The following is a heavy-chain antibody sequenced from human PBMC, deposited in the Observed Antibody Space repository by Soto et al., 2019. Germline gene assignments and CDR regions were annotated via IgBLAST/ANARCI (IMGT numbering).Heavy chain of an antibody. Sequence: PSETLSLTCTISGCSVSSYQWSWIRQPPGKGLEWIGLTSYSGNTVYNPSLKSRVAFSVDTSKNHFSLTLTSVTAADTAVYYCARDGVGPFDYWGQGTLVTVSS. D-gene: IGHD1-26*01. V-gene: IGHV4-59*02. CDR1: GCSVSSYQ. CDR3: ARDGVGPFDY. J-gene: IGHJ4*02. CDR2: TSYSGNT.